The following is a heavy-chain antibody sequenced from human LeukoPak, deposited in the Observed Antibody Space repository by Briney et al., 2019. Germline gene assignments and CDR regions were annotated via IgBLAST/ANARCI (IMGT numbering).Heavy chain of an antibody. CDR2: IYPGDSDT. CDR1: GYSFTSYR. J-gene: IGHJ4*02. Sequence: GESLMISYKGSGYSFTSYRIGWVLQMPGKGLEWMGIIYPGDSDTRYSPSFQGQVTISADKSISTAYLQWSSLKASDTAMYYCARPASGSYNGAIVYWGQGTLVTVSS. D-gene: IGHD1-26*01. V-gene: IGHV5-51*01. CDR3: ARPASGSYNGAIVY.